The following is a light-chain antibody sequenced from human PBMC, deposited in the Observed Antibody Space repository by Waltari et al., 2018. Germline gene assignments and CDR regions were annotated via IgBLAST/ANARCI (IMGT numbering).Light chain of an antibody. J-gene: IGKJ1*01. CDR3: QKYESLPAT. CDR1: QSISRS. Sequence: EIMLTQSPGTLSLSPGERANLSCRASQSISRSLAWYQQKPGQAPRLLIYEASRRATGTPDRVSGSGSGTDFSLTISRLEPEDFAVYYCQKYESLPATFGQGTKVEIK. V-gene: IGKV3-20*01. CDR2: EAS.